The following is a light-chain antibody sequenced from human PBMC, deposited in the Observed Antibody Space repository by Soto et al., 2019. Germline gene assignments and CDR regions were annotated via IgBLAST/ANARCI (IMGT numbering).Light chain of an antibody. Sequence: EIVLTQSPGTLSLSPGGRATLSCRASRSVSSSFLAWYQQKPGQAPRLLIYGASSRATGIPDRFSGSGSGTDFTHTISRLEPEDFAVYYCQQYGSSPPLTFGGGTKVEIK. CDR2: GAS. CDR3: QQYGSSPPLT. J-gene: IGKJ4*01. CDR1: RSVSSSF. V-gene: IGKV3-20*01.